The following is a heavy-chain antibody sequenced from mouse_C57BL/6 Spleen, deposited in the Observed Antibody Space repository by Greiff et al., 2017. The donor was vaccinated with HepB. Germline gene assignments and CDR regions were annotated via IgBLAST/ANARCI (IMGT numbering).Heavy chain of an antibody. V-gene: IGHV1-54*01. Sequence: QVQLQQSGAELVRPGTSVKVSCKASGYAFTNYLIEWVKQRPGQGLEWIGVINPGSGGTNYNEKFKGKATLTADKSSSTAYMQLSSLTSEDSAVYFCARSEGRSGNYFDYWGQGTTLTVSS. J-gene: IGHJ2*01. CDR1: GYAFTNYL. CDR2: INPGSGGT. CDR3: ARSEGRSGNYFDY.